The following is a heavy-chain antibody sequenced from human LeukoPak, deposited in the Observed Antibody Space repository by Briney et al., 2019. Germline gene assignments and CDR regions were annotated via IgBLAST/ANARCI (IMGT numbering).Heavy chain of an antibody. J-gene: IGHJ4*02. Sequence: SETLSLTCTVSGGSISSYYWSWIRQPAGKGLEWIGRIYTSGSTNYNPSLKSRVTMSVDTSKNQFSLKLSSVTAADTAVYYCARSPGSSGYYDYFDYWGQGTLVTVSS. V-gene: IGHV4-4*07. CDR1: GGSISSYY. D-gene: IGHD3-22*01. CDR3: ARSPGSSGYYDYFDY. CDR2: IYTSGST.